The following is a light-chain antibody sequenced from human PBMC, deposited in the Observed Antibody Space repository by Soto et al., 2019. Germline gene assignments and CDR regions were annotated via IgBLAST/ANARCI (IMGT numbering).Light chain of an antibody. J-gene: IGKJ5*01. Sequence: DIFMTHAPATLSVSPGERATLSCRASQNILSNLAWYQQKPGQAPRLLIYGASTRATGIPARFSGSGSGTEFTLTISSLQPDDHATYYCQQYYSYPGTFGHGTRLEIK. CDR2: GAS. CDR1: QNILSN. V-gene: IGKV3-15*01. CDR3: QQYYSYPGT.